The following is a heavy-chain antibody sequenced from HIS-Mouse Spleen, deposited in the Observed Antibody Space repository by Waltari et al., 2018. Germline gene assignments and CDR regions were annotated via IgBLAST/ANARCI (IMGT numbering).Heavy chain of an antibody. J-gene: IGHJ4*01. Sequence: EVQLVESGGGLVQPGGSLRLSCAASGFTVSSNYMSWVRQAPGKGVECVTGIYSGGRTYYADSGKGRFTISRDNSKNTLYLQMNSRRAEDTAVYYCARKYSSSFDYCGHGTLVTVSS. CDR1: GFTVSSNY. CDR3: ARKYSSSFDY. CDR2: IYSGGRT. V-gene: IGHV3-66*01. D-gene: IGHD6-6*01.